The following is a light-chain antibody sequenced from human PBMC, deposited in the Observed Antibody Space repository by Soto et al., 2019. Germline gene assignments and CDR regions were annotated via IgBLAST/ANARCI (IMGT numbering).Light chain of an antibody. V-gene: IGKV3-15*01. CDR1: QSVFSS. J-gene: IGKJ5*01. CDR2: GAS. Sequence: EIVMTQSPATLSVSPGERVTLSCRASQSVFSSLAWYQQKPGQAPRLLIYGASTRATGIPARFSGSGSGAEFSLTISSLQSEDFAVYYCQQYSKWPITFGQGTRLEIK. CDR3: QQYSKWPIT.